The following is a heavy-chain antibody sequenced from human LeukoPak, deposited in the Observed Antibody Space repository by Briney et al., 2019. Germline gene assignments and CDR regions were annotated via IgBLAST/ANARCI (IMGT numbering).Heavy chain of an antibody. CDR1: GGTFSSYA. CDR3: ARDWGAPTQYYYYGMDV. J-gene: IGHJ6*02. V-gene: IGHV1-69*13. CDR2: IIPIFGTA. D-gene: IGHD3-16*01. Sequence: ASVKVSCKASGGTFSSYAINWVRQAPGQGLEWMGGIIPIFGTANYAQKFQGRVTITADESTSTAYMELSSLRSEDTAVYYCARDWGAPTQYYYYGMDVWGQGTTVTVSS.